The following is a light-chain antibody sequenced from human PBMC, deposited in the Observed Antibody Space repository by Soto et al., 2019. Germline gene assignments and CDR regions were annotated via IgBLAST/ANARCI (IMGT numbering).Light chain of an antibody. CDR3: QQYDNWPLT. Sequence: EIVMTQSPATLSVSPGERATLSCRASRSVSSNLAWYQQKPGQAPRLLIYGASTRATGIPARFSGSGSGTEFTLTISSLQSEDFAVYYCQQYDNWPLTFGGGTKVDIK. CDR1: RSVSSN. CDR2: GAS. V-gene: IGKV3-15*01. J-gene: IGKJ4*01.